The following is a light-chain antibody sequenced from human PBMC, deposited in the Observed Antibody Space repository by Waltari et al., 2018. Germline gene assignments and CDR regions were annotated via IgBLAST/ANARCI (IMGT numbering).Light chain of an antibody. Sequence: SSELTQPPSVSVSPGQTARITCSGDTLPKKYVYWYHQKSGRAPVLVSYEDNKRPTGRSEGFSGSSSGTMAALTISGAQVEDEGDYYCYSTLGSDNHGAVFGGGTTLTVL. V-gene: IGLV3-10*01. CDR1: TLPKKY. J-gene: IGLJ3*02. CDR3: YSTLGSDNHGAV. CDR2: EDN.